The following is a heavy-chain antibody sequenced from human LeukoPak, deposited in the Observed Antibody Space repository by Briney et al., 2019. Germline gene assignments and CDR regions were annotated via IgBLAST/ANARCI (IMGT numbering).Heavy chain of an antibody. D-gene: IGHD3-16*02. J-gene: IGHJ4*02. Sequence: GGSLRLSCAASGFTFTNAWMSWVRQAPGKGLEWVANIKQDGSEKYYVDSVKGRFTISRDNAKNSLYLQMNSLRAEDTAVYYCAREGVYDYVWGSYRPFDYWGQGTLVTVSS. V-gene: IGHV3-7*01. CDR3: AREGVYDYVWGSYRPFDY. CDR1: GFTFTNAW. CDR2: IKQDGSEK.